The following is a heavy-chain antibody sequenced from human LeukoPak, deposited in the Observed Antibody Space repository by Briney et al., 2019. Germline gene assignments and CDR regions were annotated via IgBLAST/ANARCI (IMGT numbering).Heavy chain of an antibody. D-gene: IGHD3-22*01. CDR2: ISGSGGDT. V-gene: IGHV3-23*01. Sequence: GGSLTLSCAASGRTFSSHLKIWLRQSPGKGLEWVTGISGSGGDTFYADYVRGHFNVSINNSKNTLYLQMSRLRAEDTAVYYCANSPPHDDGDYSNPYWGWGTVVTVSS. CDR3: ANSPPHDDGDYSNPY. CDR1: GRTFSSHL. J-gene: IGHJ4*02.